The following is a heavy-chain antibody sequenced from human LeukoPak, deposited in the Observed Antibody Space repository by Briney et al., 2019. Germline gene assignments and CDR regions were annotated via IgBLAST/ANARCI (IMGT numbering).Heavy chain of an antibody. D-gene: IGHD5-12*01. CDR2: ISYSGRT. V-gene: IGHV4-59*01. CDR1: GGSISTDY. Sequence: PSEALSLTCTVSGGSISTDYWSWIRQSPGKGVEWMGYISYSGRTNYNTDPMSRVAISAKTSTPQFSLKLRSVTAADTAVYYCASGRKYRATSDYWGQGTLVSVFS. J-gene: IGHJ4*02. CDR3: ASGRKYRATSDY.